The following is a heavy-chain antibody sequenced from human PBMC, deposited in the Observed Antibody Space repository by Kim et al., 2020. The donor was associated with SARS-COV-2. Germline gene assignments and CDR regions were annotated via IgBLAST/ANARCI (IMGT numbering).Heavy chain of an antibody. CDR3: AKGEGLLWFGELLGWFDP. CDR2: ISGSGGST. J-gene: IGHJ5*02. D-gene: IGHD3-10*01. V-gene: IGHV3-23*01. CDR1: GFTFSSYA. Sequence: GGSLRLSCAASGFTFSSYAMSWVRQAPGKGLEWVSAISGSGGSTYYADSVKGRFTISRDNSKNTLYLQMNSLRAEDTVVYYCAKGEGLLWFGELLGWFDPWGQGTLVTVSS.